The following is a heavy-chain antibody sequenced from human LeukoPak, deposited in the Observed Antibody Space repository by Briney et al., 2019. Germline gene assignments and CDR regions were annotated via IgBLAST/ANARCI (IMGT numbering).Heavy chain of an antibody. CDR2: VGTNHDT. CDR1: GFSVSTFD. J-gene: IGHJ6*02. Sequence: GGSLRLTCVASGFSVSTFDMYWVRQAAGGGLEWVAAVGTNHDTLYLGSVKGRFTISRENAKNSLSLEMSYLTVEDTAVYYCTREWRGIASHYSGMDVWGQGTAVIVSS. CDR3: TREWRGIASHYSGMDV. D-gene: IGHD3-16*02. V-gene: IGHV3-13*01.